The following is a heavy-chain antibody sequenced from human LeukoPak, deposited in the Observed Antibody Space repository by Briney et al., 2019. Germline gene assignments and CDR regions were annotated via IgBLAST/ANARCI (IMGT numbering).Heavy chain of an antibody. CDR2: ISSSSSYI. V-gene: IGHV3-21*01. Sequence: GGSLRLSCAASGFTFSSYSMNWVRQAPGKGLEWVSSISSSSSYIYYADSVKGRFTISRDNAKNSLYLQMNSLGAEDTAVYYCARETIVGATSWFDPWGQGTLVTVSS. D-gene: IGHD1-26*01. J-gene: IGHJ5*02. CDR3: ARETIVGATSWFDP. CDR1: GFTFSSYS.